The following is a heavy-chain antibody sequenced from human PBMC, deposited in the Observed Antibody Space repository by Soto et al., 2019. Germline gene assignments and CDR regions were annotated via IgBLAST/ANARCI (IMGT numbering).Heavy chain of an antibody. CDR3: ARGYSSGWYFDF. D-gene: IGHD6-19*01. CDR2: ITSSSGSTI. J-gene: IGHJ4*02. CDR1: GFTFSDYY. V-gene: IGHV3-11*01. Sequence: QVQLVESGGGLVQPGGSLRLSCAASGFTFSDYYMSWIRQAPGKGLEWISYITSSSGSTIYYADSVKGRFTISRDNAKNSLYLQMNSLRAEDTAVYYCARGYSSGWYFDFWGQGTLVTASS.